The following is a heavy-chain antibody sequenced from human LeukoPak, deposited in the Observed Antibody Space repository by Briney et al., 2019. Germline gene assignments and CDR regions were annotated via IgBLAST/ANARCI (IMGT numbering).Heavy chain of an antibody. CDR3: AGTGQKDYYGSGSYYRRRYYYYGMDV. D-gene: IGHD3-10*01. V-gene: IGHV1-69*13. CDR1: GGTFSSYA. Sequence: SVKVSCKASGGTFSSYAISWVRQAPGQGLEWMGGIIPIFGTANYAQKFQGRVTITADESTSTAYMELSSLRSEDTAVYYCAGTGQKDYYGSGSYYRRRYYYYGMDVWGKGTTVTVSS. J-gene: IGHJ6*04. CDR2: IIPIFGTA.